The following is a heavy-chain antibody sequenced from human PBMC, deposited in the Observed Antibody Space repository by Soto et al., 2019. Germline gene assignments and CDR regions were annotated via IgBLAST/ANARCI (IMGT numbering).Heavy chain of an antibody. V-gene: IGHV3-48*03. D-gene: IGHD1-1*01. Sequence: GGSLRLSCAASGFTFSSYEMNWVRPAPGKGLEWVSYISSSGSIIYYADSVKARFTISREDAKNSPHPQMNSTPAEDTPDSYGARVGNPLDYWGQGTLVTVSS. CDR1: GFTFSSYE. J-gene: IGHJ4*02. CDR3: ARVGNPLDY. CDR2: ISSSGSII.